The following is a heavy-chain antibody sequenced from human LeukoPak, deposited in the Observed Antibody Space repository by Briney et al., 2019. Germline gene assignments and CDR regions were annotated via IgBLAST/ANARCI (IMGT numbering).Heavy chain of an antibody. V-gene: IGHV1-69*05. CDR1: GDTFSSYA. CDR2: IIPIFGTA. CDR3: ARGPSGYSYGYTDY. Sequence: SVTVSCKASGDTFSSYAISWVLQAPGQGLEWMGRIIPIFGTANYAQKFQGRVTITTDESTSTAYMELSSLRSEDTAVYYCARGPSGYSYGYTDYWGQGTLVTVSS. J-gene: IGHJ4*02. D-gene: IGHD5-18*01.